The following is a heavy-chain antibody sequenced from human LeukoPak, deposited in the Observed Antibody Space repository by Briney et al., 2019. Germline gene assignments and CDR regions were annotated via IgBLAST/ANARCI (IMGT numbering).Heavy chain of an antibody. V-gene: IGHV3-48*01. Sequence: GVSLRLSCAASGFTFSSYSMNWVRQAPGKGLEWVSYISSSSSTIYYADSVKGRFTISRDNAKNSLYLQMNSLRAEDTAVYYCARGPPNYDILTGYPDYWGQGTLVTVSS. CDR3: ARGPPNYDILTGYPDY. CDR2: ISSSSSTI. D-gene: IGHD3-9*01. J-gene: IGHJ4*02. CDR1: GFTFSSYS.